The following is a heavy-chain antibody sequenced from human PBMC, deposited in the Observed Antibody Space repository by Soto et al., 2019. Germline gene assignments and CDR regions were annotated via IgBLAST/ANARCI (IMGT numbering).Heavy chain of an antibody. J-gene: IGHJ1*01. Sequence: PSETLSLTCAVYGGSFSGYYWSWIRQPPGKGLEWIGEINHSGSTNYNPSLKSRVTISVDTSKNQFSLKLSSVTAADTAVYYCARAPFYCSGGSCYPEYFQHWGQGTLVTVSS. CDR3: ARAPFYCSGGSCYPEYFQH. V-gene: IGHV4-34*01. CDR1: GGSFSGYY. D-gene: IGHD2-15*01. CDR2: INHSGST.